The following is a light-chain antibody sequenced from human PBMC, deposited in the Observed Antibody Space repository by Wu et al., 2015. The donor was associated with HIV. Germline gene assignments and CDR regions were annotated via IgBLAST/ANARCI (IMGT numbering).Light chain of an antibody. CDR2: GAS. CDR1: QRVSSGY. Sequence: EIVLTQSPGTLSLSPGERATLSCRASQRVSSGYLAWYQQKPGQAPRLLIYGASTRATGIPDRFSGSGSGTDFTLTISRLEPEDFAVYYCQQYNNWLLYSFGQGTKLEIK. J-gene: IGKJ2*03. CDR3: QQYNNWLLYS. V-gene: IGKV3-20*01.